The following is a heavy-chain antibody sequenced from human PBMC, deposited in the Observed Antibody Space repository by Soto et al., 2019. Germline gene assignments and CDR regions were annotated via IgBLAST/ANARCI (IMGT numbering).Heavy chain of an antibody. J-gene: IGHJ5*02. Sequence: ESGGGVVQPGRSLRLSCAASGFSFRNNGMHWVRQAPGKGLEFVAVISHDGNDKYYTDSVKGRFTISRDNSKNTLYLQMNSLRGEDTAIYFCATDLGTTVTTYNFFDPWGQGALVTVSS. CDR1: GFSFRNNG. V-gene: IGHV3-30*03. D-gene: IGHD4-17*01. CDR3: ATDLGTTVTTYNFFDP. CDR2: ISHDGNDK.